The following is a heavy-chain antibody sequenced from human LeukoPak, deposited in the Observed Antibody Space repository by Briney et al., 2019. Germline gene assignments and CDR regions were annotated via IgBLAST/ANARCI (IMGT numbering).Heavy chain of an antibody. Sequence: SGTLSLTCSVSGGSISSNNWWGWVRQPPGKGLEWIGEIYHSGSPNYNPSLKSRVTISVDKSRNHFSLNLSSVTAADTAVYYCARVNINNWHSCDYWGQGTLVTVSS. J-gene: IGHJ4*02. V-gene: IGHV4-4*02. CDR1: GGSISSNNW. CDR2: IYHSGSP. D-gene: IGHD1-1*01. CDR3: ARVNINNWHSCDY.